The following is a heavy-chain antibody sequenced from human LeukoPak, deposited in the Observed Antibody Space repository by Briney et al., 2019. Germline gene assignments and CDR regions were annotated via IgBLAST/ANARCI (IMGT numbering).Heavy chain of an antibody. J-gene: IGHJ4*02. CDR3: ARDLYGSGTRFDY. V-gene: IGHV4-4*02. Sequence: PSGTLSLTCAVSGGSISNSNWWSWVRQPPGKGLEWIGEVFHSGSTNYSPSLKSRVTVSVDKSKNQFSLKLNSVTAADTAVYYCARDLYGSGTRFDYWGQGTLVTVSS. CDR1: GGSISNSNW. CDR2: VFHSGST. D-gene: IGHD3-10*01.